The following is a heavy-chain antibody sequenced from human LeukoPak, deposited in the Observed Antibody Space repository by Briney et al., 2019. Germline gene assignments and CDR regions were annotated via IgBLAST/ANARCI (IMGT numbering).Heavy chain of an antibody. J-gene: IGHJ4*02. Sequence: GGSLRLSCATSGFTFSSYEMSWVRQAPGKGLEWVSYISSSGSSIYYADSVKGRFTISRDNTKNLLYLQMNSLRAGDTAIYYCAGVGRSSRPGYWGQGTLVTVSS. D-gene: IGHD6-6*01. CDR1: GFTFSSYE. CDR2: ISSSGSSI. CDR3: AGVGRSSRPGY. V-gene: IGHV3-48*03.